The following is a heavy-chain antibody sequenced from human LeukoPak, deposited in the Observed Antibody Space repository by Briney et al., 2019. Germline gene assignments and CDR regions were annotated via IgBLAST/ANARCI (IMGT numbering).Heavy chain of an antibody. CDR1: EDSFSSHY. J-gene: IGHJ3*02. V-gene: IGHV4-59*11. CDR3: ARDLVTVTKGFDI. CDR2: ISYIGST. D-gene: IGHD4-17*01. Sequence: SETLSLTCAVSEDSFSSHYWTWIRQPPGKRLEWIGYISYIGSTNYNPSLKSRVTISIDTSRNQFSLRLSSVTAADTAVYYCARDLVTVTKGFDIWGQGTMVSVSS.